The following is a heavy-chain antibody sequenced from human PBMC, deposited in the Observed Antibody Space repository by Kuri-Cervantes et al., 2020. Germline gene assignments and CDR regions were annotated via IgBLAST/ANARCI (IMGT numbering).Heavy chain of an antibody. CDR2: IYHSGST. CDR1: GGSISSSNW. D-gene: IGHD6-6*01. CDR3: ARHMSEQLASPIDY. J-gene: IGHJ4*02. V-gene: IGHV4-4*02. Sequence: SCAVSGGSISSSNWWSWVRQPPGKGLEWIGEIYHSGSTNYNPSLKSRVTISVDTSKNQFSLKLSSVTAADTAVYYCARHMSEQLASPIDYWGQGTLVTVSS.